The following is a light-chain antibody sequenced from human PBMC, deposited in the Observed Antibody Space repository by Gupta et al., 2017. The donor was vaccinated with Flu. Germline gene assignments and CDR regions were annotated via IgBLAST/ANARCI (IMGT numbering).Light chain of an antibody. CDR2: RSN. CDR1: NSNIGSNY. J-gene: IGLJ2*01. V-gene: IGLV1-47*01. CDR3: ATWDDSLSGVV. Sequence: LLSHPPPTPVTPRERVTFSCARGNSNIGSNYVYWYQQLPGAAPKLIIYRSNQRPSGVPDRFSGSKSGTSASLAISGLRSEDEAEYYCATWDDSLSGVVFGGGTKLTVL.